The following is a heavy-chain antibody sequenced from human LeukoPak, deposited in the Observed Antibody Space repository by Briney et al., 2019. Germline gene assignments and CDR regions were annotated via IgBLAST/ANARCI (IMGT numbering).Heavy chain of an antibody. V-gene: IGHV4-34*12. D-gene: IGHD5-24*01. Sequence: PSDTLSLTCAVYGESLNYYYWSWIRQSPEKGLEWIGEVFDGKTTNYNPSLKSRLPISPLSSSNHFSLNLKSVTAADTAVYYCASGAWATRLHSWAQGTLVIVSS. CDR3: ASGAWATRLHS. CDR1: GESLNYYY. J-gene: IGHJ4*02. CDR2: VFDGKTT.